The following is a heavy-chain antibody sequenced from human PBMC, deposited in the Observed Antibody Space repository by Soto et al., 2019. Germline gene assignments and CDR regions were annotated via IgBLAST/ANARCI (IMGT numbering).Heavy chain of an antibody. CDR2: ITSGSSFI. D-gene: IGHD6-25*01. CDR3: ARSQRKGAMDV. J-gene: IGHJ6*02. CDR1: AFTFSSYS. Sequence: PGGSLRLSCVGSAFTFSSYSLNWVRQAPGKGLEWVSSITSGSSFIDYADSVKGRFTISRDDAKNSLFLQMSSLRADDTAVYYCARSQRKGAMDVWGQGTTVTVSS. V-gene: IGHV3-21*01.